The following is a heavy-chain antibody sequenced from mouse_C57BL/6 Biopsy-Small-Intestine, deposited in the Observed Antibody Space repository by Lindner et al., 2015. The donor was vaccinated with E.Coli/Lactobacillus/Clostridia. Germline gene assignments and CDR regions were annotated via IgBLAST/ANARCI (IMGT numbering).Heavy chain of an antibody. CDR1: GYSFTSYY. J-gene: IGHJ2*01. CDR3: ARHEEGIYYGNFYFDY. CDR2: FYPGSGSI. V-gene: IGHV1-62-2*01. D-gene: IGHD2-1*01. Sequence: VQLQESGPELVKPGASVKISCKASGYSFTSYYIHWVKQRPGQGLEWIGWFYPGSGSIKYNEKFKDKATLTADKSSSTVYMELSRLTSEDSAVYFCARHEEGIYYGNFYFDYWGQGTTLTVSS.